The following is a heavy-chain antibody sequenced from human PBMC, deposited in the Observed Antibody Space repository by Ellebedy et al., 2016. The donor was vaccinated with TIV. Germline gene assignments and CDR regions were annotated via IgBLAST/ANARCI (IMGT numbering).Heavy chain of an antibody. CDR3: AKPSDPNPGYSASWATYFDY. D-gene: IGHD6-13*01. CDR1: GFTFRRFR. CDR2: ISSDGSKK. V-gene: IGHV3-30*18. J-gene: IGHJ4*02. Sequence: GGSLRLXXTASGFTFRRFRMHWVRQAPGKGLEWVGFISSDGSKKHYADSVEGRFTISRDNSQNTVFVQMNSLRVEDTAVYYCAKPSDPNPGYSASWATYFDYWGQGTLVTVSS.